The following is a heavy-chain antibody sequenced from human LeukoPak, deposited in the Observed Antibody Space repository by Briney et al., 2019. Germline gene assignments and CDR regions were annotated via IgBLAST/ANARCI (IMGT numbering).Heavy chain of an antibody. CDR2: ISYDGSNK. D-gene: IGHD1-1*01. Sequence: TGGSLRLSCAASGFSFSSYGMHWVRQPPGKGLEWVAFISYDGSNKYYADSVKGRFTISRDNSQNTVYLQMNSLRGEDTAVYYCARDGTSYGMDVWGQGTTATVSS. CDR3: ARDGTSYGMDV. J-gene: IGHJ6*02. V-gene: IGHV3-30*03. CDR1: GFSFSSYG.